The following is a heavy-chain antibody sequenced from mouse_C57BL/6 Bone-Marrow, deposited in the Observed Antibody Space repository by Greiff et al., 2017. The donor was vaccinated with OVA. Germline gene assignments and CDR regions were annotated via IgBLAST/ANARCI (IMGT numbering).Heavy chain of an antibody. CDR2: IRSKSNNYAT. D-gene: IGHD2-3*01. V-gene: IGHV10-1*01. CDR1: GFSFNTYA. J-gene: IGHJ2*01. Sequence: EVKLVESGGGLVQPKGSLKLSCAASGFSFNTYAMNWVRQAPGKGLEWVARIRSKSNNYATYYAVSVKDRFTISRDDSESMLYLQRNTLKTEDTAMYDGVGEGVYDGYYYFDYWGQGTTLTVSS. CDR3: VGEGVYDGYYYFDY.